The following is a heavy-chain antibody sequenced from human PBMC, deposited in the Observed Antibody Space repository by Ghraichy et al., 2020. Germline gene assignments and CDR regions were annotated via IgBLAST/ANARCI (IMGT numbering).Heavy chain of an antibody. Sequence: SVKVSCKASGFTFTTSAVHWVRQARGQRLEWIGWIVVGSGNTNYAQKFQERDTITRDMSSSTAYMELSSLRSEDTAVYYCAADTHSGNYHPVRDYWGQGTLVTVSS. CDR3: AADTHSGNYHPVRDY. CDR2: IVVGSGNT. V-gene: IGHV1-58*01. J-gene: IGHJ4*02. CDR1: GFTFTTSA. D-gene: IGHD1-26*01.